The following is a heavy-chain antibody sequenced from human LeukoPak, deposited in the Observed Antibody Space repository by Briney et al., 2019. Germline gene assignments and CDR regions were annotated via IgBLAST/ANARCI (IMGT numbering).Heavy chain of an antibody. CDR3: ARWSRDYYDSSGYYSDY. D-gene: IGHD3-22*01. V-gene: IGHV3-7*01. CDR2: IKHAGSEK. Sequence: GGSLRLSCAASGFTFSSYWMSLVRQAPGKGLEWVANIKHAGSEKYYVDSVKGRFTISRDNAKNSLYLQMNSLRAEDTAVYYCARWSRDYYDSSGYYSDYWGQGTLVTVSS. CDR1: GFTFSSYW. J-gene: IGHJ4*02.